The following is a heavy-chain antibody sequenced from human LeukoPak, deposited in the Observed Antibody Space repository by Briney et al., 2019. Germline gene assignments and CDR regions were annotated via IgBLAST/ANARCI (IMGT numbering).Heavy chain of an antibody. V-gene: IGHV3-21*01. D-gene: IGHD5-12*01. Sequence: GGSLRLSCAASGFTFSSYSMNWVRQAPGKGLEWVSSISSSSSYIYYADSVKGRFTISRDNAKNSLYLQMNSLRAEDTAVYYCARDSGAGGYESYYFDYWGQGTLVTVSS. CDR1: GFTFSSYS. CDR3: ARDSGAGGYESYYFDY. CDR2: ISSSSSYI. J-gene: IGHJ4*02.